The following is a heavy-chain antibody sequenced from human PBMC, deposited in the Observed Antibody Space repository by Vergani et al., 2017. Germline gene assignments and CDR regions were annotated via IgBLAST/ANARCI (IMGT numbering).Heavy chain of an antibody. D-gene: IGHD4-17*01. CDR1: GFTFSSYA. CDR2: ISGSGGST. J-gene: IGHJ6*02. CDR3: AKHTYGDYYYYGMDV. Sequence: EVQLLESGGGLVQPGGSLRLSCAASGFTFSSYAMSWVRQAPGKGLEWVSAISGSGGSTYYADSVKGRFTISRDNSKNTLYLQMNSLRAEDTAVDYCAKHTYGDYYYYGMDVWGQGTTVTVSS. V-gene: IGHV3-23*01.